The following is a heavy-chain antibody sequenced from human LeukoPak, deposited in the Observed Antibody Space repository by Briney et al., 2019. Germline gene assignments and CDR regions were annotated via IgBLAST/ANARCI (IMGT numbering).Heavy chain of an antibody. V-gene: IGHV3-48*01. Sequence: GGSLRLSCAASGFTFSSYSMNWVRQAPGKGLEWVSYISSSNSTIYYADSVKGRFTISRDNAKNSLYLQMNSLRAEDTAVYYCARERITIFGVVHSHWFDPWGQGTLVTVSS. CDR3: ARERITIFGVVHSHWFDP. CDR1: GFTFSSYS. CDR2: ISSSNSTI. D-gene: IGHD3-3*01. J-gene: IGHJ5*02.